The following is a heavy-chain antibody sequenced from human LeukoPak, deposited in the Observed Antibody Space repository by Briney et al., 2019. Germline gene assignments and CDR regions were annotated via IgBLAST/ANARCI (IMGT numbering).Heavy chain of an antibody. V-gene: IGHV3-21*04. CDR2: INNVASHI. CDR3: AKERRVVGATGAFDI. Sequence: GGSLRLSCAASGFTLSSSAMNWVRQAPGKGLEWVSSINNVASHIYYAGSVRGRFTISRDNAKNSLYLQMNSLRAEDTALYYCAKERRVVGATGAFDIWGQGTMVTVSS. J-gene: IGHJ3*02. D-gene: IGHD1-26*01. CDR1: GFTLSSSA.